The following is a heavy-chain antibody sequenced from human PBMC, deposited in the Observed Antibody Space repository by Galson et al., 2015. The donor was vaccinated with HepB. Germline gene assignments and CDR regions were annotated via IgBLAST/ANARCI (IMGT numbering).Heavy chain of an antibody. V-gene: IGHV1-69*04. D-gene: IGHD4-17*01. J-gene: IGHJ4*02. CDR1: GGTFSSYT. Sequence: SVKVSCKAYGGTFSSYTISWVRQAPGQGLEWMGRIIPILGIANYAQKFQGRVTITADKSTSTAYMELSSLRSEDTAVYYCARDPGNDYGAAYWGQGTLVTVSS. CDR2: IIPILGIA. CDR3: ARDPGNDYGAAY.